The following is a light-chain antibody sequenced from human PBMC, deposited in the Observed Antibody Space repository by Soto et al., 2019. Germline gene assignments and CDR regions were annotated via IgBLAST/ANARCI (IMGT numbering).Light chain of an antibody. V-gene: IGKV1-12*01. J-gene: IGKJ2*01. CDR1: QGVNSW. Sequence: DIQMTQSPSSVSASVGDTVTISCRASQGVNSWLAWYQQKPGKPPKLLIYVASSLSEGLPSRFSGSGSGTDFSLTISSLQPEDFATYSCQQANSFPYTFGQVTKLDI. CDR3: QQANSFPYT. CDR2: VAS.